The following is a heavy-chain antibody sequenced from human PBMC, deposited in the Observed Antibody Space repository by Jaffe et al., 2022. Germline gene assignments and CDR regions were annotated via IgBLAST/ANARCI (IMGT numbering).Heavy chain of an antibody. V-gene: IGHV1-69*16. J-gene: IGHJ4*02. CDR2: IIPMDGSP. Sequence: VQLVQSGAEVKQPGSSVKVSCKASGGTFSTFTIVWLRQVPGQGLQWMGDIIPMDGSPNYAQMFQGRFTIITDDSTTTASMELSGLRFDDTAVYYCARGGGGFGEFLDYWGQGTMVTVSS. CDR3: ARGGGGFGEFLDY. CDR1: GGTFSTFT. D-gene: IGHD3-16*01.